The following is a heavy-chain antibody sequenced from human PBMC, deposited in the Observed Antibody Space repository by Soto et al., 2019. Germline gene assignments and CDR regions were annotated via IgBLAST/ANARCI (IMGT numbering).Heavy chain of an antibody. CDR2: LNTGNDNT. Sequence: ASVKVSCKASGKTFTTYVMHWVRQAPGQRLEWMGWLNTGNDNTEFSQKLQGRVTITRDTSASTVYMELSSLSSEDTAVYYCARVGQNYYGLDVWGQGTTVTVSS. J-gene: IGHJ6*02. CDR1: GKTFTTYV. D-gene: IGHD3-3*01. V-gene: IGHV1-3*04. CDR3: ARVGQNYYGLDV.